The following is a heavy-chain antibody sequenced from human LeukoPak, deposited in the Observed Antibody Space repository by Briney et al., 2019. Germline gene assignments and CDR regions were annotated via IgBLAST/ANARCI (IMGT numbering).Heavy chain of an antibody. CDR3: VKDKKGQQLVFDY. D-gene: IGHD6-13*01. J-gene: IGHJ4*02. V-gene: IGHV3-64D*06. Sequence: GGSLRLSCSASGFTFSSYAMHWVRQAPGKGLEYVSAISSNGGSTYYADSVKGRFTISRDNSKNTLYLQMSSLRAEDTAVYYCVKDKKGQQLVFDYWGQGTLVTVSS. CDR2: ISSNGGST. CDR1: GFTFSSYA.